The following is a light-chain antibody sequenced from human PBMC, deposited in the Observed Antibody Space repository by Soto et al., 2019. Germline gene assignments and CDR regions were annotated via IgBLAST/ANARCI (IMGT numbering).Light chain of an antibody. CDR2: SNN. Sequence: QSALTQPPSASGTPGQRVTISCSGSSSKIGSNTVNWYQQLPGTAPKLLIYSNNQRPSGVPDRFSGSKSGTSASLAISGPQSEDEADYYCAAWDDSLNGYGFGTGTKATVL. CDR1: SSKIGSNT. J-gene: IGLJ1*01. CDR3: AAWDDSLNGYG. V-gene: IGLV1-44*01.